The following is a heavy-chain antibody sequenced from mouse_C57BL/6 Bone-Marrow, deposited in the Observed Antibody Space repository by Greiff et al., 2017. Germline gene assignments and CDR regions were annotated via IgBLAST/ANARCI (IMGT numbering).Heavy chain of an antibody. D-gene: IGHD2-3*01. CDR3: ARCGYCYYYAMDY. J-gene: IGHJ4*01. Sequence: QVQLKQSGAELARPGASVKLSCKASGYTFTSYGISWVKQRTGQGLEWIGEIYPRSGNTYYNEKFKGKATLTADKSSSTAYMELRSLTSEDSAVYFGARCGYCYYYAMDYWGQGTSVTVSS. V-gene: IGHV1-81*01. CDR2: IYPRSGNT. CDR1: GYTFTSYG.